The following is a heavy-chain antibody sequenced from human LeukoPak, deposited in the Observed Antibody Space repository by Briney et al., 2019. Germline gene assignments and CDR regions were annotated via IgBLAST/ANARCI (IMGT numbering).Heavy chain of an antibody. D-gene: IGHD6-13*01. V-gene: IGHV3-7*01. J-gene: IGHJ4*02. Sequence: GGSLRLSCAASGFTFSSYWMSWVRQAPGKGLEWVANIKQDGSEKYYVDSVKGRFTISRDNAKNSLYLQMNSLRAEDTAVYYCARSWGTARSSGFDYWGQGTLVTVSS. CDR3: ARSWGTARSSGFDY. CDR1: GFTFSSYW. CDR2: IKQDGSEK.